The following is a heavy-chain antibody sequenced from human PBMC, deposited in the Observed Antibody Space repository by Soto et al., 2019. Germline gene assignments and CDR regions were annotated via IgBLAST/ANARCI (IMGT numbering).Heavy chain of an antibody. Sequence: PETLSLTCTVSGGSISSSSYYWGWIRQPPGKGLEWIGSIYYSGSTYYNPSLKSRVTISVDTSKNQFSLKLSSVTAADTAVYYCARDSWSYDEEYWFDPWGQGTLVTVSA. CDR2: IYYSGST. D-gene: IGHD1-26*01. V-gene: IGHV4-39*02. CDR3: ARDSWSYDEEYWFDP. J-gene: IGHJ5*02. CDR1: GGSISSSSYY.